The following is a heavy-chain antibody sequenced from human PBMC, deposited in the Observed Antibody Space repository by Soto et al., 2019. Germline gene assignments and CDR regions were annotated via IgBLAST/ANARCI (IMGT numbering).Heavy chain of an antibody. D-gene: IGHD1-26*01. V-gene: IGHV1-69*17. J-gene: IGHJ4*02. CDR2: IIPIIGVT. CDR3: ARESLGAKWADH. CDR1: GDTFNSYV. Sequence: QVQLVQSGAEVKRPGSSVKVSCESSGDTFNSYVISWVRQAPGQGLEWMGGIIPIIGVTHYAQKFQGRVTTSALSSTGTAYMELTNLGFEDTALYYCARESLGAKWADHWGQGTLVTVSS.